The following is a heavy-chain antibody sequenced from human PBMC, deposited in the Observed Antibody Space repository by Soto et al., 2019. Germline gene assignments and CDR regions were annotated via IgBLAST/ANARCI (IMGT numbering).Heavy chain of an antibody. CDR2: IIPILGIA. J-gene: IGHJ4*02. V-gene: IGHV1-69*02. CDR1: GGTLRSYS. Sequence: QVQLVQSGAEVKKPGSSVKVSCMSSGGTLRSYSISWVRQAPGQGLEWMGRIIPILGIANYAQKLQGRVTITADKSTSTAYMELSSLRFEDTAVYYCARGAAGIAVAGPSYYFDYWGQGTLVTVSS. D-gene: IGHD6-19*01. CDR3: ARGAAGIAVAGPSYYFDY.